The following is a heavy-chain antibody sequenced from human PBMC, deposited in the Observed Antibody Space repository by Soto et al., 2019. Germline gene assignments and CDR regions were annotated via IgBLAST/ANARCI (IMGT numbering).Heavy chain of an antibody. D-gene: IGHD6-13*01. J-gene: IGHJ4*02. CDR3: ARGGFNSWYFDY. V-gene: IGHV1-2*04. Sequence: ASVKVSCKASGYTFTSYDINWVRQATGQGLEWMGWINPNSGGTNYAQKFQGWVTMTRDTSKNQFSLKLNSVTAADTAVYYCARGGFNSWYFDYWGQGTLVTVSS. CDR1: GYTFTSYD. CDR2: INPNSGGT.